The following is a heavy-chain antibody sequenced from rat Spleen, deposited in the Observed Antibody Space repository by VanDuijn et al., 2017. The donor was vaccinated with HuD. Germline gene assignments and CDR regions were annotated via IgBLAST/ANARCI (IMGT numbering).Heavy chain of an antibody. CDR3: TSDVGY. V-gene: IGHV5S10*01. CDR1: GFTFSNYY. D-gene: IGHD1-12*01. CDR2: IIYDGSRN. Sequence: EVRLVESGGGLVQPGRSLKLSCAASGFTFSNYYMAWVRQAPTKGLEWVATIIYDGSRNYYRDSVKGRFTISRDNAKSTLYLQMNSLRSEDTATYYCTSDVGYWGQGVMVPVSS. J-gene: IGHJ2*01.